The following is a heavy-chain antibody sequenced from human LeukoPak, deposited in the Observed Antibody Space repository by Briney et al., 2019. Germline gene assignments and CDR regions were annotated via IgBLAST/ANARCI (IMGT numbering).Heavy chain of an antibody. Sequence: GGSLRLSCAASGFTFSSYWLHWVRQAPGKGLVWVSRIKGDERSTNYADSVKGRFTISRDNAKNTVYLEMHSLRVEDTAVYYCAKTGAFGYSSSWYRDYFDYWGQGTLVTVSS. J-gene: IGHJ4*02. CDR2: IKGDERST. CDR1: GFTFSSYW. CDR3: AKTGAFGYSSSWYRDYFDY. V-gene: IGHV3-74*01. D-gene: IGHD6-13*01.